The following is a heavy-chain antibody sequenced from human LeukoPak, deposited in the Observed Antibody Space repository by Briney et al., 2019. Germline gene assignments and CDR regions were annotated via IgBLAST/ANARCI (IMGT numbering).Heavy chain of an antibody. CDR2: ISSSTSAI. D-gene: IGHD6-19*01. CDR3: ARERLGWYKDY. Sequence: QTGGSLRLSCAASGFTFSSYSFIWVRQAPGKGLEWISYISSSTSAIYYADSVKGRFTISRDNAKNSLYLQMESLRDDDTAVYYCARERLGWYKDYWGQGTLVTVSS. J-gene: IGHJ4*02. V-gene: IGHV3-48*02. CDR1: GFTFSSYS.